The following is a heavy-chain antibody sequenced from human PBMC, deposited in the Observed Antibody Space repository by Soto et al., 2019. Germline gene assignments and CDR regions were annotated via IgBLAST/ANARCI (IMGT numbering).Heavy chain of an antibody. Sequence: PGESLKISCKGSGYSFTSYWIGWVSQMPGKGLEWMGIIYPGDSDTRYSPSFQGQVTISADKSISTAYLQWSSLKASDTAMYYCASSTHTRYYYYGMDVWGQGTTVTVSS. CDR3: ASSTHTRYYYYGMDV. CDR2: IYPGDSDT. V-gene: IGHV5-51*01. CDR1: GYSFTSYW. J-gene: IGHJ6*02.